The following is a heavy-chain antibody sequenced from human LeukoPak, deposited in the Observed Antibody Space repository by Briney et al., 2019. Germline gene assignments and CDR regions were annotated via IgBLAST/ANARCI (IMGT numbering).Heavy chain of an antibody. CDR1: GYSINSGYY. Sequence: SETLSLTCAVSGYSINSGYYWGWIRQPPGEGLEWIGSVYHTGTAYYNPSLESRVTISLDRSKNQVSLRVSPLTAADTAVYYCVRDGPYRITNMDVWGKGTTVTASS. J-gene: IGHJ6*03. CDR3: VRDGPYRITNMDV. CDR2: VYHTGTA. V-gene: IGHV4-38-2*02.